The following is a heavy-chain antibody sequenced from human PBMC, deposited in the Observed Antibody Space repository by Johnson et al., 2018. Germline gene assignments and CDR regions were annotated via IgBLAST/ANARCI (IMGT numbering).Heavy chain of an antibody. J-gene: IGHJ4*02. Sequence: EVQLLESGGGLVQPGGSLKLSCAASGFTFSVSAMHWARQAPGKGLEWIGRIRSNANGYGTAYDASMKGRFPISRDDSGNTAYLQMSSLRTEDTAVYYCVTSILNMSTTGTRDHWCQGTLVTVSS. CDR3: VTSILNMSTTGTRDH. CDR2: IRSNANGYGT. V-gene: IGHV3-73*02. D-gene: IGHD1-1*01. CDR1: GFTFSVSA.